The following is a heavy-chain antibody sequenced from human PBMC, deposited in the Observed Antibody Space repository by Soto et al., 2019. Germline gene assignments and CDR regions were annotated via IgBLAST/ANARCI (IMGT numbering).Heavy chain of an antibody. Sequence: PSETLSLTCTVSGGSISSYYWYWIRQPPGKGLEWIGYIYYSGSTNYNPSLKSRVTISVDTSKNQFSLKLSSVTAADTAVYYCARVGYCSGGSCLDYWGQGTLVTVSS. CDR1: GGSISSYY. J-gene: IGHJ4*02. CDR3: ARVGYCSGGSCLDY. CDR2: IYYSGST. V-gene: IGHV4-59*01. D-gene: IGHD2-15*01.